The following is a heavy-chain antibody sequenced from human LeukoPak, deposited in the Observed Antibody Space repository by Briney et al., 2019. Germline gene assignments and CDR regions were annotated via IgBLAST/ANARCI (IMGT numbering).Heavy chain of an antibody. Sequence: SETLSLTCTVSGGSISSYYWSWIRQPPGKGLEWIGYIYYSGSTNYNPSLKSRVTISVDTSKNQFSLKLSSVTAADTAVYYCARERIVGATTGWFDPWGQGTLVTVSS. J-gene: IGHJ5*02. CDR3: ARERIVGATTGWFDP. D-gene: IGHD1-26*01. CDR1: GGSISSYY. V-gene: IGHV4-59*01. CDR2: IYYSGST.